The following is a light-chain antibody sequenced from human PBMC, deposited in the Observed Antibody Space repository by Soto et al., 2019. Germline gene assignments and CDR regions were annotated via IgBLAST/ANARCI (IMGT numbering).Light chain of an antibody. J-gene: IGLJ2*01. CDR1: SSNIGSNT. Sequence: QSVLTQPPSASGTPGQRVTISCSGSSSNIGSNTVNWYQQLPGTAPKLLIYSNNQRPSGVPDRFSASKSGTSASLAISGLQSEDEADYSCAAWDDSLNAVVFGGGTKLTVL. CDR2: SNN. CDR3: AAWDDSLNAVV. V-gene: IGLV1-44*01.